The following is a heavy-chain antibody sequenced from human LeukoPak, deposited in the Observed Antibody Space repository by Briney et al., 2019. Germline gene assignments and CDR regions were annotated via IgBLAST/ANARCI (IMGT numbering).Heavy chain of an antibody. CDR1: GYTFTGYY. CDR2: INPNSGGT. J-gene: IGHJ5*02. D-gene: IGHD6-19*01. Sequence: ASVKVSCKASGYTFTGYYMHWVRQAPGQGLEWMGRINPNSGGTNYAQKFQGRVTMTRDTSISTAYMELSRLRSDDTAVYYCARDYRPRIAVAGSPRRFDPWGREPWSPSPQ. CDR3: ARDYRPRIAVAGSPRRFDP. V-gene: IGHV1-2*06.